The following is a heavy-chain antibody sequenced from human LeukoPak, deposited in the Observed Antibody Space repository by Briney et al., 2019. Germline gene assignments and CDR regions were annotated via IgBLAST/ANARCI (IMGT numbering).Heavy chain of an antibody. CDR2: INTSGGST. V-gene: IGHV1-46*01. CDR1: GYTFTSYY. Sequence: ASVTVSCKASGYTFTSYYMNWLRPAPGQGLEGMVIINTSGGSTSYAQKFQGRVTMTTDTSTTTDYMELSSLRSEDTAVYYCARDHGQWVVRISLDYWGQGTLVTVSS. D-gene: IGHD6-19*01. J-gene: IGHJ4*02. CDR3: ARDHGQWVVRISLDY.